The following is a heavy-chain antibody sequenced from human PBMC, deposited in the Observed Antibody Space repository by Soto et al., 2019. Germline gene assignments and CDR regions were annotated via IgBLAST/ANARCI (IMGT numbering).Heavy chain of an antibody. V-gene: IGHV4-31*02. CDR2: IYYSGST. Sequence: SLSVRRTVGGGSSGDHYGSWIRQPPGKGLEWIGYIYYSGSTYYNPSLKSRVTISVDTSKNQFSLKLSSVTAADTAVYYCARARRDGYKCMHVCCQGTTVTASS. CDR3: ARARRDGYKCMHV. J-gene: IGHJ6*02. D-gene: IGHD5-12*01. CDR1: GGSSGDHY.